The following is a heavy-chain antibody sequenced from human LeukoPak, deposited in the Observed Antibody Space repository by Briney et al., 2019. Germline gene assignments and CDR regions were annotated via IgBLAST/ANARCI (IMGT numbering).Heavy chain of an antibody. D-gene: IGHD4-11*01. Sequence: PGGSLRHSCAASGFTFSSYAMSWVRQAPGKGLEWVSAISGSGGSTYYADSVKGRFTISRDNSKNTLYLQMNSLRAEDTAVYYCAKEGLYDYSNYYFDYWGQGTLVTVSS. CDR2: ISGSGGST. V-gene: IGHV3-23*01. CDR3: AKEGLYDYSNYYFDY. J-gene: IGHJ4*02. CDR1: GFTFSSYA.